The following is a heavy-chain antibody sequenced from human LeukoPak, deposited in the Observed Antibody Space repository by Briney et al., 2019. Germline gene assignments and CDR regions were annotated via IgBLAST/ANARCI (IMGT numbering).Heavy chain of an antibody. CDR2: INHSGST. CDR3: ARGVVVSPGWFDP. CDR1: GGSFSGYY. V-gene: IGHV4-34*01. D-gene: IGHD2-15*01. J-gene: IGHJ5*02. Sequence: SETLSLTCAVYGGSFSGYYWSWIRQPPGKGLEWIGEINHSGSTNYNPSLKSRVTISVDTSKNQFSLKLSSVTAADTAVYYCARGVVVSPGWFDPWGQGTLVTVSS.